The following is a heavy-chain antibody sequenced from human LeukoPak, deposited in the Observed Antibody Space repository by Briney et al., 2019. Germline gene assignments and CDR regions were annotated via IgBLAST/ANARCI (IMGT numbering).Heavy chain of an antibody. CDR2: ISAYNGNT. D-gene: IGHD3-10*01. CDR3: ARGSITMVRGAPDY. V-gene: IGHV1-18*01. J-gene: IGHJ4*02. Sequence: GASVKVSCKAPGYTFTSYGISWVRQAPGQGLEWMGWISAYNGNTNYAQKLQGRVTMTTDTSTSTAYMELRSLRSDDTAVYYCARGSITMVRGAPDYWGQGTLVTVSS. CDR1: GYTFTSYG.